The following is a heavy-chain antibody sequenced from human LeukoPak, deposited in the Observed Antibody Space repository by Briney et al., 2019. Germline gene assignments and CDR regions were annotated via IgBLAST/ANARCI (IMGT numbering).Heavy chain of an antibody. D-gene: IGHD3-10*01. CDR2: INHSGST. J-gene: IGHJ3*02. Sequence: PSETLSLTCAVYGGSFSGYYWSWIRQPPGKGLEWIGEINHSGSTNYNPSLKSRVTISVDTSKNQFSLKLSSVTAADTAVYYCARDGSGNDAFDIWGQGTMVTVSS. V-gene: IGHV4-34*01. CDR3: ARDGSGNDAFDI. CDR1: GGSFSGYY.